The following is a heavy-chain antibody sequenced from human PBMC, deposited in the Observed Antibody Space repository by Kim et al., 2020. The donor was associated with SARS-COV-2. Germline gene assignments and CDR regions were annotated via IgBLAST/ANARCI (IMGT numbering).Heavy chain of an antibody. Sequence: GGSLRLSCAVSGFTFSNSGMQWARQAPGKGLEWVAVISHHGRDTYYIDSVKGRFTISRDDSKNTLFLQMNSLRVEETAIYYCTRWGGTADIGYYSDYWGRGTLVPVSS. V-gene: IGHV3-33*05. CDR3: TRWGGTADIGYYSDY. J-gene: IGHJ4*02. CDR1: GFTFSNSG. CDR2: ISHHGRDT. D-gene: IGHD3-22*01.